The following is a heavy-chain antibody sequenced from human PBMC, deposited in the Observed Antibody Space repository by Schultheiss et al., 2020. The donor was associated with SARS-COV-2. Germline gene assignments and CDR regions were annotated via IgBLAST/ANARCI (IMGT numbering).Heavy chain of an antibody. V-gene: IGHV3-21*01. D-gene: IGHD3-10*01. CDR2: ISSSSSYI. CDR3: ARELGYYGSGSYYNVAGGKDFDY. CDR1: GFTFSSYS. J-gene: IGHJ4*02. Sequence: GGSLRLSCAASGFTFSSYSMNWVRQAPGKGLEWVSSISSSSSYIYYADSVKGRFTISRDNAKNSLYLQMNSLRAEDTAVYYCARELGYYGSGSYYNVAGGKDFDYWGQGTLVTVSS.